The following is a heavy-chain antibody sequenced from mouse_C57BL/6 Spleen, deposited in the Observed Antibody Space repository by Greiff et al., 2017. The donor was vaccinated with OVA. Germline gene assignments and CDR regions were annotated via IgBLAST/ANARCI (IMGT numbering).Heavy chain of an antibody. CDR1: GYAFSSSW. Sequence: VQLQQSGPELVKPGASVKISCKASGYAFSSSWINWVKQRPGQGLEWIGHIYPGDGDTNYNGKFKGKATLTADTSSSTAYMQLSSLTSEDCAVSFCARRDYSNPFDYGGEGTTLTVYS. J-gene: IGHJ2*01. D-gene: IGHD2-5*01. CDR2: IYPGDGDT. V-gene: IGHV1-82*01. CDR3: ARRDYSNPFDY.